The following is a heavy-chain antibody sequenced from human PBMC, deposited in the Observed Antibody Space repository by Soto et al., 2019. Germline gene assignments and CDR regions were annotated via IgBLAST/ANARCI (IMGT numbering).Heavy chain of an antibody. J-gene: IGHJ3*02. CDR3: ARTASGQNDAFDI. D-gene: IGHD5-12*01. V-gene: IGHV4-31*03. CDR2: IYYSGST. Sequence: SETLSLTCTVSGGSISSCGYYWSWIRQHPGKGLEWIGYIYYSGSTYYNPSLKSRVTISVDTSKNQFSLKLSSVTAADTAVYYCARTASGQNDAFDIWGQGTMVTVSS. CDR1: GGSISSCGYY.